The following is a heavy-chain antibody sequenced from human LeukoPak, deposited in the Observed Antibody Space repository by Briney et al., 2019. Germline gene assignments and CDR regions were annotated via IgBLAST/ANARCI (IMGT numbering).Heavy chain of an antibody. J-gene: IGHJ5*01. CDR1: GFTFSSYA. V-gene: IGHV3-23*01. CDR2: ITGGGSTT. Sequence: PGGSLRLSCAASGFTFSSYAMCWVRQAPGKGLEWVSTITGGGSTTYYADSVKGRFTISRDNSKNTLYLQMNSLRAEDTALYYCARESPVAATGRSWFDSWGQGTLVTVSS. D-gene: IGHD6-13*01. CDR3: ARESPVAATGRSWFDS.